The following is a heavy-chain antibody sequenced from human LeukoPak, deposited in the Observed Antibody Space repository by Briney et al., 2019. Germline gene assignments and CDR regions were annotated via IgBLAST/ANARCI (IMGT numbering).Heavy chain of an antibody. Sequence: ASVKASCKASGYTFTTYDINGGRRATGQGLEWMGWMNPNSGNTGYAQKFQGRVTITRNTSISTAYMELSSLRSEDTAVYYCARGWKYCSGGSYYDWFDPWGQGTLVTVSS. CDR1: GYTFTTYD. CDR2: MNPNSGNT. V-gene: IGHV1-8*03. J-gene: IGHJ5*02. CDR3: ARGWKYCSGGSYYDWFDP. D-gene: IGHD2-15*01.